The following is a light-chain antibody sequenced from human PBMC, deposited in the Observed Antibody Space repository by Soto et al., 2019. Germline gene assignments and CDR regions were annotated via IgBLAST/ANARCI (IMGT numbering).Light chain of an antibody. V-gene: IGKV1-39*01. CDR1: QSIANY. CDR2: AAS. J-gene: IGKJ1*01. Sequence: DIQMTQSPSSLSASVGDRVTITCRASQSIANYLNWYQQKPGTAPKLLIFAASSLQSGVPSRLSGSGSGTDFTLTISSLQPEDFATYYCQQYESYSPWTFGQGTKVDIK. CDR3: QQYESYSPWT.